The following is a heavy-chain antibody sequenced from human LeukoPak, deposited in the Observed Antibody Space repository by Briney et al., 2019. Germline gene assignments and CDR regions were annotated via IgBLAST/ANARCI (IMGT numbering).Heavy chain of an antibody. Sequence: GGSLRLSCVASGFTFSSRDWMTWVRQAPGKGLEWVANIKQDGSEKNYVDSVKGRFSISRDNSKNTLYLQMNSLRAEDTAVYYCARARVGGYDSCFDYWGQGTLVTVSA. CDR2: IKQDGSEK. CDR1: GFTFSSRDW. D-gene: IGHD5-12*01. V-gene: IGHV3-7*01. CDR3: ARARVGGYDSCFDY. J-gene: IGHJ4*02.